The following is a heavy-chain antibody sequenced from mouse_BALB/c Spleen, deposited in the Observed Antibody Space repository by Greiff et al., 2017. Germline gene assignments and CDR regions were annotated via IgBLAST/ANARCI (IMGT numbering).Heavy chain of an antibody. J-gene: IGHJ2*01. CDR3: ARYGNHDYFDY. CDR2: INPYNGDT. D-gene: IGHD2-1*01. Sequence: VQLKQSGPELVKPGASVKISCKASGYSFTGYFMNWVMQSHGKSLEWIGRINPYNGDTFYNQKFKGKATLTVDKSSSTAHMELRSLASEDSAVYYCARYGNHDYFDYWGQGTTLTVSS. V-gene: IGHV1-20*02. CDR1: GYSFTGYF.